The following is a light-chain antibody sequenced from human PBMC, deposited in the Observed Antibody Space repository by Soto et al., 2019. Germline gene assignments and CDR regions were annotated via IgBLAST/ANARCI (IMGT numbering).Light chain of an antibody. V-gene: IGLV1-44*01. Sequence: QSVLTQSPSASGSSGQKVSISCSGSSSNIGSNTVNWYQLLPATAPKLLIYCKDKPPSAVPGRFSGSKYGTSASLTISGRQYADEAAYYCATSDDRANTVIFGGGTKLTVL. CDR1: SSNIGSNT. J-gene: IGLJ2*01. CDR2: CKD. CDR3: ATSDDRANTVI.